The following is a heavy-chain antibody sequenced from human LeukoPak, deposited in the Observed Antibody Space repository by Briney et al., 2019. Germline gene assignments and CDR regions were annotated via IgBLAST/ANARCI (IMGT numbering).Heavy chain of an antibody. CDR1: GGSISSYY. D-gene: IGHD2/OR15-2a*01. V-gene: IGHV4-59*01. J-gene: IGHJ4*02. CDR3: ARLEYYAFGAFDY. CDR2: IYYSGST. Sequence: PSETLSLTCTVSGGSISSYYWSCIRQPPGKGLEFIGYIYYSGSTNYNPSLKSRVTISVDTSKNQFSLNLSSVTAADTAVYYCARLEYYAFGAFDYWGQGTLVTVSS.